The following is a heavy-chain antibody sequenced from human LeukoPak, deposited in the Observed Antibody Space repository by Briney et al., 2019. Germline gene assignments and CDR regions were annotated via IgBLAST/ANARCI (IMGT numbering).Heavy chain of an antibody. V-gene: IGHV4-31*03. CDR3: ARAPGIAAAIDY. CDR2: IYYSGST. J-gene: IGHJ4*02. Sequence: SQTLSLTCTVSGGSISSGGYYWSWIRQHPGKGLEWIGYIYYSGSTYYNPSLKSRVTISVDTSKNQFSLKLSSVTAADTAVYYCARAPGIAAAIDYWGQGTLVTVSS. D-gene: IGHD6-13*01. CDR1: GGSISSGGYY.